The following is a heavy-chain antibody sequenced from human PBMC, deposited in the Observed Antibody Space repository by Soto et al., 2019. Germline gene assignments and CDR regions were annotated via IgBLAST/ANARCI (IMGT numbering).Heavy chain of an antibody. CDR1: GSSFSRRS. Sequence: QVHLVQSGAEVKKPGSSVKVSCQASGSSFSRRSITWVRQAPGQGHEWMGGITPAFGTTNFAQKFQGRVTITADESTSTAYLELSSLRSEDTAVYYCATWAGLVTYRGFIGPLDSWGQGTLVTVSS. V-gene: IGHV1-69*01. CDR2: ITPAFGTT. CDR3: ATWAGLVTYRGFIGPLDS. D-gene: IGHD2-21*02. J-gene: IGHJ4*02.